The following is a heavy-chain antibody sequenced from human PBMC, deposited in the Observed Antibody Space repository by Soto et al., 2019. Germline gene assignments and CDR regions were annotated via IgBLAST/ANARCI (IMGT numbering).Heavy chain of an antibody. Sequence: QVQLVESGGGVVQPGRSLRLSCAASGFTFSSYGMHWVRQAPGKGLEWVAVIWFVGSNKFYADSVKGRFTISRDNSKNTLSLQMNSLRDEDSAAYYCATTGPYWGQGTLVTVSS. CDR1: GFTFSSYG. V-gene: IGHV3-33*01. CDR2: IWFVGSNK. J-gene: IGHJ4*02. CDR3: ATTGPY.